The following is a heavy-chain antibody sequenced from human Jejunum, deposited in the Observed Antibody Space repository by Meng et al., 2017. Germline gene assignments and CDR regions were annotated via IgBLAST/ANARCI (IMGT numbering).Heavy chain of an antibody. V-gene: IGHV3-7*01. CDR2: IKQDASDK. CDR3: SGSCMIIRSGYAFDN. Sequence: GESLKIFCTSSGFTFSNYWMSWVRQAPGKGLEGVANIKQDASDKYYVDSVKGRFTISRDNDKNSLYLQMSSLRVEDTAVYYCSGSCMIIRSGYAFDNWGQGTLVTVSS. D-gene: IGHD5-12*01. J-gene: IGHJ4*02. CDR1: GFTFSNYW.